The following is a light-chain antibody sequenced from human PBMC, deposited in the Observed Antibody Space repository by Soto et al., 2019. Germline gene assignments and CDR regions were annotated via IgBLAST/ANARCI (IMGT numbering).Light chain of an antibody. CDR1: SSDVGGYNY. V-gene: IGLV2-11*01. CDR2: DVS. CDR3: CSYAGSIRV. J-gene: IGLJ1*01. Sequence: QSALTQPRSVSGSPGQSVTISCPGTSSDVGGYNYVSWYQQHPGKAPKLMIYDVSKRPSGVPDRFSGSKSGNTASLTISGLQAEDEADYYCCSYAGSIRVFGTGTKVTVL.